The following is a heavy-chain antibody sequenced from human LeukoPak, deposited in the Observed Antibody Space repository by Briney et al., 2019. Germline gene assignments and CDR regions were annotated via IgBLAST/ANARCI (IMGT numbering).Heavy chain of an antibody. CDR1: GFTFSSYS. Sequence: GGSLRLSCAASGFTFSSYSMNWVRQAPGKGLEWVSSISSSSSYIYYADSVKGRFTISRDNSKNTLYVQMNSLRAEDTAVYYCAKNLESFGDSATDYWGQGTLVTVSS. D-gene: IGHD4-17*01. CDR3: AKNLESFGDSATDY. J-gene: IGHJ4*02. V-gene: IGHV3-21*04. CDR2: ISSSSSYI.